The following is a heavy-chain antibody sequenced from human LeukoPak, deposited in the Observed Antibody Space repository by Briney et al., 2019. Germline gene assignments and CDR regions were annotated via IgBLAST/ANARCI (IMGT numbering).Heavy chain of an antibody. D-gene: IGHD6-19*01. CDR2: IRSKAYGGTT. Sequence: GGSLRLSCTASGFTFGDYAMSWVRQAPGKGLEWVGFIRSKAYGGTTEYAASVKGRFTISRDDSKSIAYLQMNSLKTEDTAVYYCTSGIAVAGPAEYFQHWGQGTLVTVSS. CDR3: TSGIAVAGPAEYFQH. V-gene: IGHV3-49*04. CDR1: GFTFGDYA. J-gene: IGHJ1*01.